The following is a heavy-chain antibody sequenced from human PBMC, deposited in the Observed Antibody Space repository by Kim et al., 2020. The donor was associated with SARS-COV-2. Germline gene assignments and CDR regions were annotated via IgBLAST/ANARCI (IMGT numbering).Heavy chain of an antibody. D-gene: IGHD3-16*02. CDR2: INTDTGNP. CDR1: GYTFTNNA. J-gene: IGHJ5*02. Sequence: ASVKVSCKASGYTFTNNAISWVRQAPGQGLEWMGWINTDTGNPTYAQAFTRRFVFSVDTSVTTAYLQISSLEAEDTALYYCARVIWGTYRYTDLWGQGTLVTVSS. CDR3: ARVIWGTYRYTDL. V-gene: IGHV7-4-1*02.